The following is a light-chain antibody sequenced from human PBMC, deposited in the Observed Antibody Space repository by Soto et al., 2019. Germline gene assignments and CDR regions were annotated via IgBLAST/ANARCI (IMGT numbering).Light chain of an antibody. CDR2: VAS. Sequence: IQRTQSPSSLSASVGDSLTITCRASQYISTYLNWYQQKPGQAPKLLIYVASLLQSGVPSRFSGSGSGTDFTLTISRLEPEDFAVYYCQQYGSSPITFGQGTRLEIK. CDR1: QYISTY. CDR3: QQYGSSPIT. J-gene: IGKJ5*01. V-gene: IGKV1-39*01.